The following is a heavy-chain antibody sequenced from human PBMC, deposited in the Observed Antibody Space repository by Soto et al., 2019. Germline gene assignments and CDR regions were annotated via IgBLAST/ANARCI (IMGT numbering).Heavy chain of an antibody. CDR2: ISYDGSNK. Sequence: QVQLVESGGGVVQPGRSLRLSCAASGFTFSSYAMHWVRQAAGKGLEWVAVISYDGSNKYYADSVKGRFTISRDNSKNTLYLQMNSLRAEDTAVYYCAKEGAKGDLAFDIWGQGTMVTVSS. V-gene: IGHV3-30-3*01. J-gene: IGHJ3*02. CDR1: GFTFSSYA. CDR3: AKEGAKGDLAFDI. D-gene: IGHD2-21*01.